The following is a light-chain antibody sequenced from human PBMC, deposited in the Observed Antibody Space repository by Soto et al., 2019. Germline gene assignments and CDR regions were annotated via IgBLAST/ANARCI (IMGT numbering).Light chain of an antibody. J-gene: IGKJ4*01. V-gene: IGKV3-11*01. CDR2: DAS. CDR3: QQRSNWPPIT. Sequence: EIVLTQSPATLSLSPGERATLSCRASQSVGSYLAWYQQRPGQAPRLLIYDASNRATGIPARFSGSGSGKDFTLTISSLEPEDFAVYYCQQRSNWPPITFGGGTKVEIK. CDR1: QSVGSY.